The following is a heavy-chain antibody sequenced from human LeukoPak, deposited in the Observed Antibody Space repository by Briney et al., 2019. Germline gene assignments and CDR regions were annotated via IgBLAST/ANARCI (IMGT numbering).Heavy chain of an antibody. J-gene: IGHJ6*02. V-gene: IGHV3-30*03. CDR3: ARAGFGAAAGMGGPYYYYYGMDV. Sequence: GGSLRLSCAASGFTFSSYGMHWVRQAPGKGLEWVAVISYDGSNKYYADSVKGRFTISRDNSKNTLYLQMNSLRAEDTAVYYCARAGFGAAAGMGGPYYYYYGMDVWGQGTTVTVSS. CDR1: GFTFSSYG. D-gene: IGHD6-13*01. CDR2: ISYDGSNK.